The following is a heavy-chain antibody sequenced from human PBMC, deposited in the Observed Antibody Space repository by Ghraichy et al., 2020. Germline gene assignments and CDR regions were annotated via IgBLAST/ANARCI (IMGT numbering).Heavy chain of an antibody. J-gene: IGHJ6*02. Sequence: LSLTCAASGFTFTTYYMNWVRQAPGKGLEWVSVIGSWRGETTHYADSVKGRFAISRDNSKNTMYLQMNSLRAEDTAVYYCARRVLERSLHGLDVWGQGTTVTVSS. CDR1: GFTFTTYY. V-gene: IGHV3-23*01. CDR2: IGSWRGETT. CDR3: ARRVLERSLHGLDV. D-gene: IGHD3-3*01.